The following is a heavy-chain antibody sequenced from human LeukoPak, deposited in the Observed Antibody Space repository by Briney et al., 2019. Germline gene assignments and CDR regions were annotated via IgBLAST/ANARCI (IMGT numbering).Heavy chain of an antibody. D-gene: IGHD1-26*01. CDR3: AKDPVGATVSADY. CDR2: IRYDGSDK. CDR1: GFIFSNYG. Sequence: GGSLRLSCAASGFIFSNYGMHWVHQAPGKGPEWVAFIRYDGSDKYYVDSVKDRFTISRDNSKNTVYLQMNSLRTEDTAVYHCAKDPVGATVSADYWGQGTLVTVSS. V-gene: IGHV3-30*02. J-gene: IGHJ4*02.